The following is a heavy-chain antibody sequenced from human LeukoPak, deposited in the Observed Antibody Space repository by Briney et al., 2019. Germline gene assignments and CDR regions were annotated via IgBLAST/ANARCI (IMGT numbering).Heavy chain of an antibody. CDR3: ARAGVSTYYYYMGV. D-gene: IGHD2-2*01. Sequence: GGSLRLSCAASGFTFDDYGMSWVRQAPGKGLEWVSGINWNGGSTGYADSVKGRFTLSRDNAKNSLYLQMNRLRAEDTALYYCARAGVSTYYYYMGVWGKGTTVTVS. CDR1: GFTFDDYG. CDR2: INWNGGST. V-gene: IGHV3-20*04. J-gene: IGHJ6*03.